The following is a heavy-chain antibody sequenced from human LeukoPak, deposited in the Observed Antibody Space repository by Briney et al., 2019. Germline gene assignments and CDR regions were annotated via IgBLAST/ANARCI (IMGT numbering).Heavy chain of an antibody. J-gene: IGHJ4*02. V-gene: IGHV3-23*01. Sequence: GGSLRLSCAASEFTFSSYAMSWVRQAPGKGLEWVSAISGSGGSTYYADSVKGRFTISRDNSKNTLYLQMNSLRAEDTAVYYCAKDLRGINLGRFPPFDYWGQGTLVTVSS. D-gene: IGHD1-26*01. CDR3: AKDLRGINLGRFPPFDY. CDR2: ISGSGGST. CDR1: EFTFSSYA.